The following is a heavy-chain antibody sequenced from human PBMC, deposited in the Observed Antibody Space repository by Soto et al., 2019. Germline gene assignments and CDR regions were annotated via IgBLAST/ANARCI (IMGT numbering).Heavy chain of an antibody. J-gene: IGHJ5*02. V-gene: IGHV3-23*01. CDR1: GFTFSSYA. Sequence: GGSLRLSCAASGFTFSSYAMSWVRQAPGKGLEWVSAISGSGGSTYYAYSVKGRFTPSRENSKNTLYLQMNSLRAEDTAVYYCAKEFRRYSGSRGDWFDPWGQGTLVTVSS. CDR3: AKEFRRYSGSRGDWFDP. D-gene: IGHD1-26*01. CDR2: ISGSGGST.